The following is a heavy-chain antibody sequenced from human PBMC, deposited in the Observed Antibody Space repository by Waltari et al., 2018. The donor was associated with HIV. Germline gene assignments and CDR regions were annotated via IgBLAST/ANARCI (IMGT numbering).Heavy chain of an antibody. CDR2: IKSKADGGTT. CDR1: GFTFINAW. D-gene: IGHD3-22*01. CDR3: TTDEFYYGNSGYFDY. V-gene: IGHV3-15*05. J-gene: IGHJ4*02. Sequence: EVQLVESGGDLVKTGGCLRLSCAASGFTFINAWMSWVRQAPGKGPEWVGRIKSKADGGTTDYAAPVKGRFTISRDDSKNTLYLQMNSLRFEDTAVYYCTTDEFYYGNSGYFDYWGQGTLVTVSS.